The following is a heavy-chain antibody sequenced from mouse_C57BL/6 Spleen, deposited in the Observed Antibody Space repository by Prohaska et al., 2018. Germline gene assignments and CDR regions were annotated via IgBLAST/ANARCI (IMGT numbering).Heavy chain of an antibody. Sequence: WVKQSHGKSLEWIGDINPNNGGTSYNQKFKGKATLTVDKSSSTAYMELHSLTSEDSAVYYCARGLLSRGLDYWGQGTTLTVSS. V-gene: IGHV1-26*01. D-gene: IGHD2-10*01. CDR3: ARGLLSRGLDY. J-gene: IGHJ2*01. CDR2: INPNNGGT.